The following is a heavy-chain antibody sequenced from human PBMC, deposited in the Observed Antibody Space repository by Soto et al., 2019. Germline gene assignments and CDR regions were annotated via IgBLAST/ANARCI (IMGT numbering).Heavy chain of an antibody. CDR1: GGTFSSYA. J-gene: IGHJ5*02. V-gene: IGHV1-69*01. Sequence: QVQLVQSGAEVKKPGSSVKVSCKASGGTFSSYAISWVRQAPGQGLEWMGGILPIFGTANYAQKFQGRVTITADESTSTAYMELSSLRSEDTAVYYCARTVRYCSGGSCYWFDPWGQGTLVTVSS. CDR3: ARTVRYCSGGSCYWFDP. CDR2: ILPIFGTA. D-gene: IGHD2-15*01.